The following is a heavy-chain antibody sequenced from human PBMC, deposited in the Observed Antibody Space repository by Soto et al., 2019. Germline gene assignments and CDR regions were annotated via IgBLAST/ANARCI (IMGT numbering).Heavy chain of an antibody. CDR1: GFTFSSYG. V-gene: IGHV3-30*03. Sequence: PGGSLRLSCAASGFTFSSYGMHWVRQAPGKGLEWVAVISYDGSNKYYADSVKGRFTISRDNSKNTLYLQMNSLRAEDTAVYYCARTLVDDYGMDVWGQGTTVTVSS. D-gene: IGHD5-12*01. CDR2: ISYDGSNK. CDR3: ARTLVDDYGMDV. J-gene: IGHJ6*02.